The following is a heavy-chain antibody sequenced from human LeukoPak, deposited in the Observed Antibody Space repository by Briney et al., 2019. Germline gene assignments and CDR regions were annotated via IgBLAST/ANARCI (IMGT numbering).Heavy chain of an antibody. Sequence: GGSLRLSCAASGFTFSSYSMNWVRQAPGKGLEWVSAISGSGGSTYYADSVKGRFTISRDNSKNTLYLQMNSLRAEDTAVYYCAKVGQARIQLWYPYWYFDLWGRGTLVTVSS. CDR3: AKVGQARIQLWYPYWYFDL. J-gene: IGHJ2*01. D-gene: IGHD5-18*01. V-gene: IGHV3-23*01. CDR2: ISGSGGST. CDR1: GFTFSSYS.